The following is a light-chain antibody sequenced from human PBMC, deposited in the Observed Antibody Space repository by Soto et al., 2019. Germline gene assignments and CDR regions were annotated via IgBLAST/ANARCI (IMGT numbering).Light chain of an antibody. V-gene: IGLV2-14*01. CDR1: SSDIGAYNY. J-gene: IGLJ3*02. CDR2: EVS. Sequence: QSALTQPASVSGSPGQSITISCTGTSSDIGAYNYVSWYQQYPGKAPKLMIFEVSNRPSGVSHRFSGSKSGNTASLTISGLQAEDEADYYCSSYTRSTTRVFGGGTKVTVL. CDR3: SSYTRSTTRV.